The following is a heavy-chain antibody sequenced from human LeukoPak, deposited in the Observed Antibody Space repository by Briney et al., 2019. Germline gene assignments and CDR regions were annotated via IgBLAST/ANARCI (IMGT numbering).Heavy chain of an antibody. D-gene: IGHD2-15*01. Sequence: SETLSLTCAVSGYSIISGYYWGWIRQPPGKGLEWIGSIYYSGSTYYNPSLKSRVTISVDTPKNQFSLKLSSVTAADTAVYYCARLVVAATYYFDYWGQGTLVTVSS. CDR2: IYYSGST. V-gene: IGHV4-38-2*01. CDR3: ARLVVAATYYFDY. J-gene: IGHJ4*02. CDR1: GYSIISGYY.